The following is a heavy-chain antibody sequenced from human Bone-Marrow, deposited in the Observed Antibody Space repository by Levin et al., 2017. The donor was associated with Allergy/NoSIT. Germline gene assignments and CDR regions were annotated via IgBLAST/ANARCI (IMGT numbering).Heavy chain of an antibody. V-gene: IGHV3-30*04. CDR1: GFTFSNYA. CDR2: LSYDGSSK. J-gene: IGHJ6*02. CDR3: AKDTLVRGMYSGMDV. D-gene: IGHD2-15*01. Sequence: GESLKISCAASGFTFSNYALHWVRQAPGKGLEWVAGLSYDGSSKWYAESVKGRFTISRDNSKNTVYLQMSSLSPGDTALFYCAKDTLVRGMYSGMDVWGQGTTVTVSS.